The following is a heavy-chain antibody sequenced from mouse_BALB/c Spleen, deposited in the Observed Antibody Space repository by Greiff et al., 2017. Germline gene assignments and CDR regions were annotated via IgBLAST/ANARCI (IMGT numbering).Heavy chain of an antibody. J-gene: IGHJ4*01. V-gene: IGHV14-4*02. CDR3: NAPHPSDGNYGPYAMDY. CDR1: GFNIKDYY. Sequence: VQLQQSGAELVRSGASVKLSCTASGFNIKDYYMHWVKQRPEQGLEWIGWIDPENGDTEYAPKFQGKATMTADKSSNTAYLQLSSLTSEDTAVYYCNAPHPSDGNYGPYAMDYWGQGTSVTVSS. CDR2: IDPENGDT. D-gene: IGHD2-1*01.